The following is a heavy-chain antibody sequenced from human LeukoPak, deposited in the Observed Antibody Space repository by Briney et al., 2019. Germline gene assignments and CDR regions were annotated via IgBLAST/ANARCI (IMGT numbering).Heavy chain of an antibody. CDR3: ARDYSSSWLAEYFQH. CDR1: GFTFSSYW. V-gene: IGHV3-7*01. Sequence: GGSLRLSCAASGFTFSSYWMSWVRQAPGKGLEWVANIKQDGSEKYYVDSVKGRFTISRDNAKNSLYLQMNSLRAEDTAVYYCARDYSSSWLAEYFQHWGQGTLVTVSS. CDR2: IKQDGSEK. J-gene: IGHJ1*01. D-gene: IGHD6-13*01.